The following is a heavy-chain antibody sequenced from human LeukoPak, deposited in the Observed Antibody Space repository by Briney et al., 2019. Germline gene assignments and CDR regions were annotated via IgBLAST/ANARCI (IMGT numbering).Heavy chain of an antibody. V-gene: IGHV4-59*01. CDR3: AREGVSYYDRSGYHY. CDR1: GGSITSYY. Sequence: PSETLSLTCTVSGGSITSYYWSWIRQPPGKGLEWIGYVYYSGSTNYNPSLNSRVTISADTSKNQFSLKLNSVTASDTAVYYCAREGVSYYDRSGYHYWGQGTLVTVSS. CDR2: VYYSGST. D-gene: IGHD3-22*01. J-gene: IGHJ4*02.